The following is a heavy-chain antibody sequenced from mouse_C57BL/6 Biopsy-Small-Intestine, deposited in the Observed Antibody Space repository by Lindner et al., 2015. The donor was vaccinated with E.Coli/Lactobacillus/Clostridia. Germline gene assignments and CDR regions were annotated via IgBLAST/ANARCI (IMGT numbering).Heavy chain of an antibody. D-gene: IGHD2-14*01. CDR3: TLGDREGYYYAMDY. CDR2: IDPENGDT. Sequence: EVQLQESGAELVRPGASVKLSCTPSGFNIKDDYMHWVKQRPEQGLEWIGWIDPENGDTEYASKFQGKATITADTSSNTAYLQLSSLTPEDTAVYYCTLGDREGYYYAMDYWGQGTSVTVSS. CDR1: GFNIKDDY. V-gene: IGHV14-4*01. J-gene: IGHJ4*01.